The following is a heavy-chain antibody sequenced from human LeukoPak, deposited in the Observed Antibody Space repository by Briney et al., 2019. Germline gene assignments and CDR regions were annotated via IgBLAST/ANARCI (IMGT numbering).Heavy chain of an antibody. D-gene: IGHD2-15*01. CDR2: INPIFGTA. J-gene: IGHJ4*02. CDR1: GGTFSSYA. CDR3: ARGPRYCSGGSCYSSFDY. Sequence: GASVKVSCKASGGTFSSYAISWVRQAPGQGLEWMGGINPIFGTANYAQKFQGRVTITADESTSTAYMELSSLRSEDTAVYYCARGPRYCSGGSCYSSFDYWGQGTLVTVSS. V-gene: IGHV1-69*01.